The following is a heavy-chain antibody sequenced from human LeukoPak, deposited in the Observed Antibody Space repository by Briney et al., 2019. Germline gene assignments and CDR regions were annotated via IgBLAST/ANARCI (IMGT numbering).Heavy chain of an antibody. Sequence: GGSLRLSCVASGFSFSGHWMHWVRQAPGKGLVAVSRITPDGTDTAYADSVKGRFTISRDNAKNTLYLEMNSLTAEDTALYYCTRSGFSNGYDYWGRGTLVTVSS. V-gene: IGHV3-74*03. J-gene: IGHJ4*02. CDR3: TRSGFSNGYDY. CDR1: GFSFSGHW. CDR2: ITPDGTDT. D-gene: IGHD2-8*01.